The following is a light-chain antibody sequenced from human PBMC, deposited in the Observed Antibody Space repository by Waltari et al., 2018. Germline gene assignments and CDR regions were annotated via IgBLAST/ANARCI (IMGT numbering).Light chain of an antibody. CDR2: RNN. CDR3: STLDSSLTV. CDR1: SNNVGNHR. Sequence: QAGLTQPPSVSRGLRQTATLTCPGHSNNVGNHRAAWLQQHQGHPPKLQSYRNNNRPSGISERFSASRSGNTASLTITGLQPEDEADYYCSTLDSSLTVFETGTKVTVL. J-gene: IGLJ1*01. V-gene: IGLV10-54*02.